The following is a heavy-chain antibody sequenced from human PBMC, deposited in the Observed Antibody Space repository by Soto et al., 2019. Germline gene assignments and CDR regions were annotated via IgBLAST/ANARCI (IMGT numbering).Heavy chain of an antibody. Sequence: EVQLLESGGGLVQPGGSLRLSCAASGFTFSNAWMSWVRQAPGKGLEWVGRIKSKTDGGTTDYAAPVKGRFTISRDDSKNTLYLQMNSLKTEDTAVYYCTTSQRVLRFLEWLMALYGYWGQGTLVTVSS. CDR3: TTSQRVLRFLEWLMALYGY. V-gene: IGHV3-15*01. CDR1: GFTFSNAW. CDR2: IKSKTDGGTT. J-gene: IGHJ4*02. D-gene: IGHD3-3*01.